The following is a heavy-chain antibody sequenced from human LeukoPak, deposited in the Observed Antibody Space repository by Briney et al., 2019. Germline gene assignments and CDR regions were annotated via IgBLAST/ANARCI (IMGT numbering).Heavy chain of an antibody. CDR1: GGSISSYY. CDR2: IDTSGNT. D-gene: IGHD6-13*01. Sequence: PSETLSLTCTVSGGSISSYYWSWIRQPAGKGLVWIERIDTSGNTNYKPSLKSRVTMSVDTSKNQFSLKLNSVTAADTAVYYCARVSSSWYQDWYFDLWGRGTLVTVSS. CDR3: ARVSSSWYQDWYFDL. J-gene: IGHJ2*01. V-gene: IGHV4-4*07.